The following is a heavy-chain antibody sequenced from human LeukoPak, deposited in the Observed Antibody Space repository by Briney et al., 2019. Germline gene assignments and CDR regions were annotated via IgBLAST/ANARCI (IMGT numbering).Heavy chain of an antibody. Sequence: SETLSLTCTVSGGSFSSFYWSWIRQPPGKGLEWIGYIYYSGSTNYNPSLRSRVTISMDTSKNQFSLKLSSVTAADTAVYYCARATRSHCSSTSCYYYYGMDVWGQGTTVTVSS. V-gene: IGHV4-59*12. CDR3: ARATRSHCSSTSCYYYYGMDV. D-gene: IGHD2-2*01. J-gene: IGHJ6*02. CDR2: IYYSGST. CDR1: GGSFSSFY.